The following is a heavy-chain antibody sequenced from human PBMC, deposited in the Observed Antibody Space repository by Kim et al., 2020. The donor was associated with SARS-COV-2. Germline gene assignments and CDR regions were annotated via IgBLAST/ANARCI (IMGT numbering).Heavy chain of an antibody. Sequence: GGSLRLSCAASGFTFSSYAMSWVRQAPGKGLEWVSAISGSGGSTYYADSVKGRFTISRDNSKNTLYLQMNSLRAEDTAVYYCAKDEVVTASLGEDQPDYYYYGMDVWGQGTTVTVSS. CDR3: AKDEVVTASLGEDQPDYYYYGMDV. CDR1: GFTFSSYA. V-gene: IGHV3-23*01. D-gene: IGHD2-21*02. J-gene: IGHJ6*02. CDR2: ISGSGGST.